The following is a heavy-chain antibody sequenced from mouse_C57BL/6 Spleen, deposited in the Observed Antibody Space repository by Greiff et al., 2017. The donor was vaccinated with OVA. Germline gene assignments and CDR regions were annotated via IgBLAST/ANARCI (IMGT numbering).Heavy chain of an antibody. J-gene: IGHJ2*01. CDR3: ARDYGSSPYYFDY. Sequence: KESCKASGYTFTSYWMHWVKQRPGRGLEWIGRIDPNSGGTKYNEKFKSKATLTVDKPSSTAYMQLSSLTSEDSAVYYCARDYGSSPYYFDYWGQGTTLTVSS. D-gene: IGHD1-1*01. CDR1: GYTFTSYW. V-gene: IGHV1-72*01. CDR2: IDPNSGGT.